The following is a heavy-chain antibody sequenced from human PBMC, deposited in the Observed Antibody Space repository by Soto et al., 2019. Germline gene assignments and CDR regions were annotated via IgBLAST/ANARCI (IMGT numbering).Heavy chain of an antibody. Sequence: QVKVVQSGTEVNKPGASLKVSCKASGYSFATSVISCVRQAHGQGLEWMGWISVYNGNTNYDQKLHDRVTMTTDTSPTTAYLELRSLRSDDTAVYYCARAGQYYDSSGYVNWGQGTLVTVSS. CDR3: ARAGQYYDSSGYVN. CDR1: GYSFATSV. J-gene: IGHJ4*02. V-gene: IGHV1-18*01. D-gene: IGHD3-22*01. CDR2: ISVYNGNT.